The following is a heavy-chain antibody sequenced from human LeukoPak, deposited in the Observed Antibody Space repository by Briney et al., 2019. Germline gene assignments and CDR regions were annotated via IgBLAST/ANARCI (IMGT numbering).Heavy chain of an antibody. CDR2: VSHTGAT. Sequence: SETLSLTCSVSGASISGYFWNWVRQTPEKGLEWIGYVSHTGATTSNPTLKSRVSITIGTSKSQISLSMTSVTAADSALYYCARDRRGSYYTFDLWGPGTIVSVS. CDR3: ARDRRGSYYTFDL. J-gene: IGHJ3*01. V-gene: IGHV4-59*01. D-gene: IGHD1-26*01. CDR1: GASISGYF.